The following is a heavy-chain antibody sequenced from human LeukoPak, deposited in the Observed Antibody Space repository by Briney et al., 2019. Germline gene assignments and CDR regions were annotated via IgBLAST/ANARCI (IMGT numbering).Heavy chain of an antibody. CDR2: IYYSGST. Sequence: SETLSLTCTVSGGSVSSGSYYRSWIRQPPGKGLEWIGYIYYSGSTNYNPSLKSRVTISVDTSKNQFSLKLSSVTAADTAVYYCATNILWFGELFYYWGQGTLVTVSS. D-gene: IGHD3-10*01. J-gene: IGHJ4*02. CDR3: ATNILWFGELFYY. CDR1: GGSVSSGSYY. V-gene: IGHV4-61*01.